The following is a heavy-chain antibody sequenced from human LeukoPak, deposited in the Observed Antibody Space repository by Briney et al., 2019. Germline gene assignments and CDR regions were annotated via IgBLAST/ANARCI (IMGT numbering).Heavy chain of an antibody. D-gene: IGHD3-9*01. J-gene: IGHJ6*02. V-gene: IGHV5-51*01. Sequence: GESLKISCKGSGYSSSSYWIAWVRQTPGKGLEWMGIIYPGDSDTRYSPSLQGQVTVSADKSIGTAYLQWSSLRASDTAMYYCARFETYGLDVWGQGTTVTVSS. CDR3: ARFETYGLDV. CDR2: IYPGDSDT. CDR1: GYSSSSYW.